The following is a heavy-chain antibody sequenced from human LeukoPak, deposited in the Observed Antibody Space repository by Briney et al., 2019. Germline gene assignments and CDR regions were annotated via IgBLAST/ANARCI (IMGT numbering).Heavy chain of an antibody. J-gene: IGHJ4*02. CDR3: AGLVGRYSSGLYYYYFDY. D-gene: IGHD3-22*01. CDR2: MYLSGTT. V-gene: IGHV4-4*02. CDR1: GFTFSRYA. Sequence: GSLRLSCAASGFTFSRYAMHWVRQPPGKGLEWIGEMYLSGTTHSNPSVKSRVTISIDKSKNQFFLNLSSVTAADTAVYYCAGLVGRYSSGLYYYYFDYWGQGTLVTVSS.